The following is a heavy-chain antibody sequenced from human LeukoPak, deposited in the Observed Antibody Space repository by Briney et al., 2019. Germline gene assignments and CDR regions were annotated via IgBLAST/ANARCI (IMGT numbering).Heavy chain of an antibody. CDR2: IYHSGST. V-gene: IGHV4-38-2*02. CDR1: GYSINSGYH. Sequence: AETLSLTCIVSGYSINSGYHRGWIRHPPGKGLEWIGNIYHSGSTYYNPSPKSRVTIPIDTSQNQFSLKLSSVPAADPAVSYCARHYLYDISGDGIYYFDYWGQGTLVTVSS. CDR3: ARHYLYDISGDGIYYFDY. D-gene: IGHD3-22*01. J-gene: IGHJ4*02.